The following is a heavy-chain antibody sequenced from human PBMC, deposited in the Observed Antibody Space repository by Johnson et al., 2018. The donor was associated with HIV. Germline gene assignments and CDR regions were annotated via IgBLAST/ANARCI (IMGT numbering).Heavy chain of an antibody. D-gene: IGHD2-2*02. CDR3: AKVRETGYCSSISCYIDAFDI. J-gene: IGHJ3*02. V-gene: IGHV3-23*04. Sequence: EVQLVESGGGLVQPGGSLRLSCAASGFTFSNYAMTWVRQSPGKGLEWVSTISVSGDSTYYADSVKGRFTISREKSKNTLYVQMNSLRVEDTAVYYCAKVRETGYCSSISCYIDAFDIWGQGTMVTVSS. CDR2: ISVSGDST. CDR1: GFTFSNYA.